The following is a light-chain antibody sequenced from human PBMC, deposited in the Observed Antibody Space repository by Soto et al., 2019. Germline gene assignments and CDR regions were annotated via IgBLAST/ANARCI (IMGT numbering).Light chain of an antibody. CDR1: SSDVGGYNN. V-gene: IGLV2-14*01. CDR3: SSYTSSSTPVV. Sequence: QSALTQPASVSGSPGQSITISCTGTSSDVGGYNNVSWYQQHPGKAPKLMIYDVSNRPSGVSNRFSGSKSVNTASLTISGLQAEDEADYYCSSYTSSSTPVVFGGGTKVTVL. CDR2: DVS. J-gene: IGLJ2*01.